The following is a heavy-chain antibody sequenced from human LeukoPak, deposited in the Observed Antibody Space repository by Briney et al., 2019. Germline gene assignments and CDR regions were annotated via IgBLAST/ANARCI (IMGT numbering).Heavy chain of an antibody. CDR3: AARSSSSWYYYYYYMDV. CDR1: RFTFSKYY. D-gene: IGHD6-13*01. CDR2: INNDGSTT. J-gene: IGHJ6*03. Sequence: GGSLRLSCATSRFTFSKYYMHWVRQAPGKGLVWVSRINNDGSTTTYADSVKGRFTISRDNAKNTVYLEMNSLRAEDTAVYYCAARSSSSWYYYYYYMDVWGKGTTVTISS. V-gene: IGHV3-74*01.